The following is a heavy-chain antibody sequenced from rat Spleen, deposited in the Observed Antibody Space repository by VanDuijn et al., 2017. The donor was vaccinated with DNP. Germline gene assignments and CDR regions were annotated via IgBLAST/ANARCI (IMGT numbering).Heavy chain of an antibody. V-gene: IGHV5-31*01. CDR3: ARDMDYYYGSYYRYYFDY. D-gene: IGHD1-12*02. Sequence: EVQLVESGGDLVQPGRSLKLSCVASGFSFSHYWMTWIRQVPGKGLEWISSITSGGSSYYPDSLKGRFTISRNNAKNTLYIRMNSLRSEDTATYYCARDMDYYYGSYYRYYFDYWGQGVMVTVSS. CDR1: GFSFSHYW. J-gene: IGHJ2*01. CDR2: ITSGGSS.